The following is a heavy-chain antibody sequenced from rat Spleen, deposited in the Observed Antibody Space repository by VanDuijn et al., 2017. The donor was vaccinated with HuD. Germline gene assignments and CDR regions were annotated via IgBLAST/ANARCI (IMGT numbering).Heavy chain of an antibody. V-gene: IGHV3-3*01. Sequence: EVQLQESGPGLVKPSQSLSLTCSVTGYSITSSYRWNWIRKFPGNKLEWMGYINGAGSTNYNPSLKSRISIIRDTSKNQFFLQLNSVTTEDTATYYCASTYYGYTSFDYWGQGVMVTVSS. CDR1: GYSITSSYR. CDR3: ASTYYGYTSFDY. D-gene: IGHD1-9*01. CDR2: INGAGST. J-gene: IGHJ2*01.